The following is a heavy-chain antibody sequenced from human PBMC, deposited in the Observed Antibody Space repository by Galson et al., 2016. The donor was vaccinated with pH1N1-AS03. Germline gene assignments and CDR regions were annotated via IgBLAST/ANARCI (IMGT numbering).Heavy chain of an antibody. V-gene: IGHV3-48*01. J-gene: IGHJ2*01. CDR1: GFRFGDFA. CDR3: ARFPTHRQWSFDV. D-gene: IGHD4-17*01. Sequence: SLRLSCAASGFRFGDFAMNWVRQVPGKGLEWVAYASSSSSRIEYAESVKGRFTISRDNAKKPLFLQMNSMSVDDTAIYYCARFPTHRQWSFDVWGRGTLVTVSS. CDR2: ASSSSSRI.